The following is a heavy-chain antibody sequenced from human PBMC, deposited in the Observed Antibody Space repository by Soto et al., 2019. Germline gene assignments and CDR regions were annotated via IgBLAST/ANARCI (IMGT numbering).Heavy chain of an antibody. CDR3: ARFSGSYRGNYYGMDV. V-gene: IGHV1-18*01. D-gene: IGHD1-26*01. CDR1: GYTFTSYG. Sequence: ASVTVSCTASGYTFTSYGISWVRQAPGKGLEWMGWISAYNGNTNYAQKLQGRVTMTTDTSTSTAYMELRSLRSDDTAVYYCARFSGSYRGNYYGMDVWGQGTTVSVSS. CDR2: ISAYNGNT. J-gene: IGHJ6*02.